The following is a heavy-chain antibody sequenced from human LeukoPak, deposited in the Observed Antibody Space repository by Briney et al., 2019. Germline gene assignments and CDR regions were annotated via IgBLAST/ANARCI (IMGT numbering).Heavy chain of an antibody. CDR2: ISSSSSTI. D-gene: IGHD6-19*01. CDR1: GFTFSSYS. CDR3: ARDDSAGTDAFDI. V-gene: IGHV3-48*01. J-gene: IGHJ3*02. Sequence: GGSLRLSCAASGFTFSSYSMNWVRQAPGKGLEWVSYISSSSSTIYYADSVKGRFTISRDNAKNSLYLQMNSLRAEDTAVYYCARDDSAGTDAFDIWGQGTMVTVSS.